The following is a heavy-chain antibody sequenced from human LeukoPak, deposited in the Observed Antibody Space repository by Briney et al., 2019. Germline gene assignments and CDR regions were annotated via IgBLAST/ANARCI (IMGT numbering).Heavy chain of an antibody. Sequence: GASVKVSCKASGYTFTSYYMHWVRQAPGQGLEWMGIINPSGGSTSSAQKFQGRVTMTRDTSTSTVYMELSSLRSEDTAVYYCARGGFIGYCSGGSCYTQNAFDIWGQGTMVTVSS. V-gene: IGHV1-46*01. CDR3: ARGGFIGYCSGGSCYTQNAFDI. CDR2: INPSGGST. J-gene: IGHJ3*02. CDR1: GYTFTSYY. D-gene: IGHD2-15*01.